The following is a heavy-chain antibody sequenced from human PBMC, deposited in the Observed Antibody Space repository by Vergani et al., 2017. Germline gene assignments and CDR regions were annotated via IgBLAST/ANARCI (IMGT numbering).Heavy chain of an antibody. J-gene: IGHJ5*02. D-gene: IGHD6-6*01. CDR3: ARDGSSYWNNWFDP. V-gene: IGHV4-59*13. CDR1: GGSISSYY. CDR2: IYYSGST. Sequence: QVQLQESGPGLVKPSETLSLTCTVSGGSISSYYWSWIRQPPGKGLEWIGYIYYSGSTNYNPSLKSRVTISVDTSKNQFSLKLSSVTAADTAEYYCARDGSSYWNNWFDPWGQGTLVTVSS.